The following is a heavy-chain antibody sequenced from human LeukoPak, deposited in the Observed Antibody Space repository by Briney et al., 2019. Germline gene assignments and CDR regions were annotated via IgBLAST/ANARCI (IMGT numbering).Heavy chain of an antibody. CDR2: ISSSSSYI. CDR1: GFTFSSYS. CDR3: AKSWIRVGSFDY. J-gene: IGHJ4*02. Sequence: PGGSLRLSCVASGFTFSSYSMNWVRQAPGKGLEWVSFISSSSSYIYYADSVKGRFTISRDNAKNSLYLQMNSLRAEDTAVYHCAKSWIRVGSFDYWGQGTLVTVSS. D-gene: IGHD5-18*01. V-gene: IGHV3-21*04.